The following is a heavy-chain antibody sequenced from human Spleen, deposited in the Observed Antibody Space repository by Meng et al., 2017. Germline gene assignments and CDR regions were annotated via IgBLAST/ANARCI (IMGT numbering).Heavy chain of an antibody. D-gene: IGHD6-13*01. CDR2: IKPKSGDT. V-gene: IGHV1-2*06. CDR3: ARDEDITAAGKLFGDY. CDR1: GYTFPDYW. J-gene: IGHJ4*02. Sequence: ASVKVACKASGYTFPDYWLHWVRRAPGQGLEWMGRIKPKSGDTHDAQRLQGRVTMTGDTSISTAYMELSGLRSDDTAMYYCARDEDITAAGKLFGDYWGQGTLVTVSS.